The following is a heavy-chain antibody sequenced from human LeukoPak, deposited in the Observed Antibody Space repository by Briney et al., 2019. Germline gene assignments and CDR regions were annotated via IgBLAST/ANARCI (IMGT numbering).Heavy chain of an antibody. V-gene: IGHV3-48*04. CDR2: ISSSSSTI. D-gene: IGHD2-21*01. Sequence: VGSLRLSCAASGFTFSPYAMTWVRQAPGKGLEWASHISSSSSTIYYADSVKGRFTISRDNAKNSLYLQMNSLRAEDTAVYYCARVRLFMDYYYYMDVWGKGTTVTVSS. CDR1: GFTFSPYA. CDR3: ARVRLFMDYYYYMDV. J-gene: IGHJ6*03.